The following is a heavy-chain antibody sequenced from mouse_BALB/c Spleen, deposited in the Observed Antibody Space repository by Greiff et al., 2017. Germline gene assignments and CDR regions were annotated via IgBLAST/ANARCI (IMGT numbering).Heavy chain of an antibody. Sequence: VKLVESGPGLVAPSQSLSITCTVSGFSLTSYGVHWVRQPPGKGLEWLGVIWAGGSTNYNSALMSRLSISKDNSKSQVFLKMNSLQTDDTAMYYCARDELTGTRFAYWGQGTLVTVSA. CDR2: IWAGGST. CDR3: ARDELTGTRFAY. CDR1: GFSLTSYG. D-gene: IGHD4-1*01. J-gene: IGHJ3*01. V-gene: IGHV2-9*02.